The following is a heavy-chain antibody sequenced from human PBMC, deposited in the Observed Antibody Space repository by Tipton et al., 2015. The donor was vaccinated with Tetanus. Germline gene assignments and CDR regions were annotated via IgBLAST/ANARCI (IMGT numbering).Heavy chain of an antibody. CDR1: GGSISSSSYY. CDR3: ARQVEQLVPYCYCYMDV. CDR2: IYYSGST. D-gene: IGHD6-6*01. Sequence: TLSLTCTVSGGSISSSSYYWGWIRQPPGKGLEWIGSIYYSGSTYYNPSLKRRLTISVDTSQNQFSLKLSSVTAADTAVYYCARQVEQLVPYCYCYMDVWGEGTTVTVSS. V-gene: IGHV4-39*01. J-gene: IGHJ6*03.